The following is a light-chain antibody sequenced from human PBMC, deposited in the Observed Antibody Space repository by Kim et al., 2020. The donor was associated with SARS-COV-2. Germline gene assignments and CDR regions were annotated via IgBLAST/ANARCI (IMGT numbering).Light chain of an antibody. J-gene: IGLJ2*01. V-gene: IGLV1-47*01. CDR3: AAWDDSLSVV. Sequence: PEQRGTISCSRHSPNIGSNSVYWYQQLPGTAPKLLIYRNNQRPSGVPDRFSGSKSGTSASLAISGLRSEDEADYYCAAWDDSLSVVFGGGTQLTVL. CDR1: SPNIGSNS. CDR2: RNN.